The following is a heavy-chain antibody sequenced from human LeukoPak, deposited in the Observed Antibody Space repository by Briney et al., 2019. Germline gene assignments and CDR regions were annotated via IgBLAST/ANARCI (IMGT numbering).Heavy chain of an antibody. D-gene: IGHD3-9*01. CDR3: ARGYDILTGYSEYYFDS. CDR1: VETFTSYD. J-gene: IGHJ4*02. CDR2: MNPNSGNT. Sequence: AGEIVFYMECVETFTSYDISGGRHTPEQRREWMGWMNPNSGNTGYAQKFQGRVTMTRNTSISTAYMELSSLRSEDTAVYYCARGYDILTGYSEYYFDSWGQGTLVSVSS. V-gene: IGHV1-8*01.